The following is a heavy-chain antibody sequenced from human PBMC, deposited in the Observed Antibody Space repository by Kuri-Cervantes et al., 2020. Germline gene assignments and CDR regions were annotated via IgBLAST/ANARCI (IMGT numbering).Heavy chain of an antibody. D-gene: IGHD3-9*01. CDR3: ARGRLKRLVIPSYYFDY. Sequence: ASVKVSCKASGYTFTSYGIRWVRQAPGQGLEWMGWISAYNGNTNYAQKLQGRVTMTTDTSTSTAYMELRSLRSDDTAVYYCARGRLKRLVIPSYYFDYWGQGTRVTVSS. CDR1: GYTFTSYG. J-gene: IGHJ4*02. CDR2: ISAYNGNT. V-gene: IGHV1-18*01.